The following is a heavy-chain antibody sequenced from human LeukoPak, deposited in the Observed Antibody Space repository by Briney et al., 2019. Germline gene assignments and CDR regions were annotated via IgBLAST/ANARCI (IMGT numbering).Heavy chain of an antibody. J-gene: IGHJ6*03. CDR2: INHSGST. CDR1: GGSFSGYY. V-gene: IGHV4-34*01. D-gene: IGHD3-22*01. CDR3: ARGRYYYDSSGYYYYYYYYMDV. Sequence: SETLSLTCAVYGGSFSGYYWSWIRQPPGKGLEWIGEINHSGSTNYNPSLKSRVTISVDTSKNQFSLKLSSVTAADTAVYYCARGRYYYDSSGYYYYYYYYMDVWGKGTTVTVSS.